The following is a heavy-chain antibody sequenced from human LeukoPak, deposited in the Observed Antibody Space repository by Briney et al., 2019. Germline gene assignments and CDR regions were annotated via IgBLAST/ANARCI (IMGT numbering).Heavy chain of an antibody. CDR3: AKDVGKWESLHFFDY. Sequence: PGGSLRLSCAVSGFTLSRNAMTWVRQAPGKGLEWISGISGSGASTYYADSVTGRFTISRDNSRNTLYLQMNSLRGDDTAVYYCAKDVGKWESLHFFDYWGQGTLVTVSS. CDR1: GFTLSRNA. J-gene: IGHJ4*02. D-gene: IGHD1-26*01. CDR2: ISGSGAST. V-gene: IGHV3-23*01.